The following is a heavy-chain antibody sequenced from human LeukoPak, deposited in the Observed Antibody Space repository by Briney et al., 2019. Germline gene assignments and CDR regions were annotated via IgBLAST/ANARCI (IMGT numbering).Heavy chain of an antibody. J-gene: IGHJ4*02. CDR1: GYTFTGYY. Sequence: ASVKFSCKASGYTFTGYYMHWVRQAPGQGLEWMGWINPNSGGTNYAQKFQGRVTMTRDTSISTAYMELSRLRSDDTAVYYCARSGAAGEYFDYWGQGTLVTVSS. V-gene: IGHV1-2*02. CDR2: INPNSGGT. CDR3: ARSGAAGEYFDY. D-gene: IGHD6-13*01.